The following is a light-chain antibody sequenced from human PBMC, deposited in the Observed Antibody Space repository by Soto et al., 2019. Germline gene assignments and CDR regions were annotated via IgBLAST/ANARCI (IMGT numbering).Light chain of an antibody. V-gene: IGKV1-39*01. CDR1: QPIGNF. J-gene: IGKJ4*01. Sequence: DIPMTQSPSSLSASLGATVTITCRASQPIGNFLNWYQQKPGKAPKLLIYAASSLQSRVPSRFRGSGSGTDFTLTISSLQYDDFATYYCQQYYTNYWTFGGGTLVDFK. CDR2: AAS. CDR3: QQYYTNYWT.